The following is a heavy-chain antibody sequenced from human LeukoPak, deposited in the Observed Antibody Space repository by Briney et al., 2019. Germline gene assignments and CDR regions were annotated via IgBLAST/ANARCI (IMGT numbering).Heavy chain of an antibody. CDR3: AKAPVTSCRGAYCYPFDS. V-gene: IGHV3-9*01. CDR2: ISWNSGSI. D-gene: IGHD2-21*01. J-gene: IGHJ4*02. CDR1: GFTFDDYA. Sequence: GGSLRLSCAASGFTFDDYAMHWVRQAPGKGLEWVSGISWNSGSIGYADSVRGRFTISRDNSKNTLYLQMNSLRAEDAAVYFCAKAPVTSCRGAYCYPFDSWGQGTLVTVSS.